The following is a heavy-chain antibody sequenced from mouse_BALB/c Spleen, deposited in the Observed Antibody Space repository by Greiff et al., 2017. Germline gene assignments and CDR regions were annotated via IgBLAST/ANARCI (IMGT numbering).Heavy chain of an antibody. J-gene: IGHJ2*01. CDR3: TRRDGKGGFDY. D-gene: IGHD2-1*01. CDR2: IYPGSGST. Sequence: LQQPGSELVRPGASVKLSCKASGYTFTSYWMHWVKQRPGQGLEWIGNIYPGSGSTNYDEKFKSKATLTVDTYSSTAYMQLSSLTSEDSAVYYCTRRDGKGGFDYWGQGTTLTVSS. V-gene: IGHV1S22*01. CDR1: GYTFTSYW.